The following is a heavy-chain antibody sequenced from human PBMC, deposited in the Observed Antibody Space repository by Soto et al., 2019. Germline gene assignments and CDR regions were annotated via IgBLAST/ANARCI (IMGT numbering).Heavy chain of an antibody. CDR1: GYTFTSYA. CDR2: INAGNGNT. Sequence: QVQLVQSGAEVKKPGASVKVSCKASGYTFTSYAMHWVRQAPGQRLEWMGWINAGNGNTKYSQKFQGRVTITRDTSASTAYMELSSLRSEDTAVYYCARDYYGSGSYYNPPVDQVDYWGQGTLVTVSS. V-gene: IGHV1-3*01. J-gene: IGHJ4*02. CDR3: ARDYYGSGSYYNPPVDQVDY. D-gene: IGHD3-10*01.